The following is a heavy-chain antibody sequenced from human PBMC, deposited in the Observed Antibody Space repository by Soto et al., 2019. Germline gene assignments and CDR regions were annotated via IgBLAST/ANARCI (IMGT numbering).Heavy chain of an antibody. CDR1: GGSISSYY. CDR3: ARDSLLGSDLLSRALYGMDV. D-gene: IGHD3-3*01. CDR2: IYYSGST. V-gene: IGHV4-59*01. J-gene: IGHJ6*02. Sequence: SETLSLTCTVSGGSISSYYWSWIRQPPGKGLEWIGYIYYSGSTNYNPSLKSRVTISVDTSKNQFSLKLSSVTAADTAVYYCARDSLLGSDLLSRALYGMDVWGQGTTVTVSS.